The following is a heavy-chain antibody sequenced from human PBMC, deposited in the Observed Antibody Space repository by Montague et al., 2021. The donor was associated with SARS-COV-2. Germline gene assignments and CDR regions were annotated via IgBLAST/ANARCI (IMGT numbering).Heavy chain of an antibody. J-gene: IGHJ2*01. Sequence: SETLSLTCAVYSGSFSDYNWSWIRHPPGTGMEWIGEINHSGSINYNQSPKSRVSISVDTAKNQFSLKLTSVTAADTAVYYCAGGAPTITMVVVVFTGAGWYFDHWGRGTLVTVSS. V-gene: IGHV4-34*01. D-gene: IGHD3-22*01. CDR3: AGGAPTITMVVVVFTGAGWYFDH. CDR2: INHSGSI. CDR1: SGSFSDYN.